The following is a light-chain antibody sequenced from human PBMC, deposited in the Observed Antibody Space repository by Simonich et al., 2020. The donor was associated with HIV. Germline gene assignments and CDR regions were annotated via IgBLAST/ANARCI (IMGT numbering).Light chain of an antibody. CDR1: QGLLHSDGNNY. J-gene: IGKJ3*01. CDR3: MQAVQRKFT. CDR2: LGS. V-gene: IGKV2-28*01. Sequence: DIVMTQSPLSLPVTPGESASISCRSSQGLLHSDGNNYLDWYLQKPGQSPQLLIYLGSNRAAGVPDRFSGSGSGTDFTLKISRVEADDVGVYYCMQAVQRKFTFGPGTKVDIK.